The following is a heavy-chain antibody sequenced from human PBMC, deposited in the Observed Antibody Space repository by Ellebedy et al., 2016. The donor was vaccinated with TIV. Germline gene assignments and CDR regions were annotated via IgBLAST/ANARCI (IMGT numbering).Heavy chain of an antibody. CDR3: AKWADRSSWYYFES. V-gene: IGHV3-23*01. D-gene: IGHD6-13*01. J-gene: IGHJ4*02. CDR2: ITESGGST. CDR1: GFTFSSDV. Sequence: GESLKISCAASGFTFSSDVMSWVRQAPGKGMQWVSGITESGGSTFYADSVKGRFTISRDNSKNTLYLQMNSLRVEDTAVYFCAKWADRSSWYYFESWGQGTLVTVSS.